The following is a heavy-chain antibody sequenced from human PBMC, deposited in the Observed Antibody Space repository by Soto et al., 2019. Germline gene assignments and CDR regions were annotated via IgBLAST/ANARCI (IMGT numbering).Heavy chain of an antibody. V-gene: IGHV3-21*06. Sequence: GGSLRLSCAASGFTFTRYSMNWVRQAPGKGLEWVSSISSTTNYIYYGDSMKGRFTISRDNAKNSLYLEMNSLRAEDTAVYYCARKSAVDTAMVRVRYYYYGMDVWGQGTTVTVSS. CDR3: ARKSAVDTAMVRVRYYYYGMDV. CDR1: GFTFTRYS. D-gene: IGHD5-18*01. J-gene: IGHJ6*02. CDR2: ISSTTNYI.